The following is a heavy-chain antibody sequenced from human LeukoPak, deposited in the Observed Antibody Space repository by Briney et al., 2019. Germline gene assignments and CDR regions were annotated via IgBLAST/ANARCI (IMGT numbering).Heavy chain of an antibody. J-gene: IGHJ5*02. D-gene: IGHD3-3*01. CDR1: GGSSSGYY. CDR3: ARGRRYYDFWSGHQNWFDP. Sequence: SETLSLTCAVYGGSSSGYYWSWIRQPPGKGLEWIGEINHSGSTNYNPSLKSRVTISVDTSKNQFSLKLSSVTAADTAVYYCARGRRYYDFWSGHQNWFDPWGQGTLVTVSS. V-gene: IGHV4-34*01. CDR2: INHSGST.